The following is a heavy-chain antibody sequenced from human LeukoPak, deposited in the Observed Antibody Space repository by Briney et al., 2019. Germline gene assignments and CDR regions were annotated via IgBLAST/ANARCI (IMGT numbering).Heavy chain of an antibody. Sequence: GGSLRLSCAASGFTFSSYVMSWVRQAPGKGLEWVSAIIGSGDRTYYADSVKGRFTISRDNSKNTVYLQMNSMRAEDTAVYYCAKRGPAGAGKSPDYFDYWGQGTLVTVSS. CDR2: IIGSGDRT. CDR1: GFTFSSYV. V-gene: IGHV3-23*01. CDR3: AKRGPAGAGKSPDYFDY. J-gene: IGHJ4*02. D-gene: IGHD6-19*01.